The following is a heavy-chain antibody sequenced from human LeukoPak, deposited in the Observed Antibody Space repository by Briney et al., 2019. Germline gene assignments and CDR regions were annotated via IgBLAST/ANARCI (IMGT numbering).Heavy chain of an antibody. D-gene: IGHD3-10*01. CDR1: GSSFTSYW. J-gene: IGHJ6*02. Sequence: GESLQISCQGSGSSFTSYWIGWVRQMPGKGLEWMGIIYPGDSDTRYSPSFQGQVTISADKSISTAYLQWSSLKASDTAMYYCARHDLWYGEFYGMDVWGQGTTVTVSS. CDR3: ARHDLWYGEFYGMDV. V-gene: IGHV5-51*01. CDR2: IYPGDSDT.